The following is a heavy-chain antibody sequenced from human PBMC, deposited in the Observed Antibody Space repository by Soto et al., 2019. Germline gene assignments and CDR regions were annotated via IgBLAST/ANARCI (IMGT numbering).Heavy chain of an antibody. V-gene: IGHV4-61*01. Sequence: QVQMQESGPGLVKPSEALSLTCTVSGGSVSSDRSYWTWIRQPPGKELEWIGYIHYSGSTSYNPSLKSRVTMSVDTSKNQFSLKLNSVTAADTAVYYCARDSRDSSWHGGSDVSGQGTTVTVSS. CDR3: ARDSRDSSWHGGSDV. J-gene: IGHJ6*02. CDR1: GGSVSSDRSY. D-gene: IGHD6-13*01. CDR2: IHYSGST.